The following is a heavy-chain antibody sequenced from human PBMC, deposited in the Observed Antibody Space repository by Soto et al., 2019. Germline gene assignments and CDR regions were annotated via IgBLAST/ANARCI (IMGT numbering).Heavy chain of an antibody. D-gene: IGHD3-10*01. CDR3: AKVAREEITMVRGVIITEEYYYYYYYMDV. CDR1: GFTFSSYG. V-gene: IGHV3-30*18. J-gene: IGHJ6*03. Sequence: QVQLVESGGGVVQPGRSLRLSCAASGFTFSSYGMHWVRQAPGKGLEWVAVISYDGSNKYYADSVKGRFTISRDNSKNPLYLQMNSLRAEDTAVYYCAKVAREEITMVRGVIITEEYYYYYYYMDVWGKGTTVTVSS. CDR2: ISYDGSNK.